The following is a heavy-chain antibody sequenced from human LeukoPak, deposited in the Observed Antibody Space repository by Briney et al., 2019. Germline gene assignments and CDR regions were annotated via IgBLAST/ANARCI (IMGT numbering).Heavy chain of an antibody. D-gene: IGHD3-22*01. J-gene: IGHJ4*02. CDR3: AKDGDDSIDY. Sequence: GGSLRLSCAASGFTLICCGMHWVRQAPGKGLEWVAFIRYDGSTKYYTDSVRGRFTISRDNSRDTLYLQMNSLRAEDTAVYYCAKDGDDSIDYWGQGTLVTVSS. CDR1: GFTLICCG. V-gene: IGHV3-30*02. CDR2: IRYDGSTK.